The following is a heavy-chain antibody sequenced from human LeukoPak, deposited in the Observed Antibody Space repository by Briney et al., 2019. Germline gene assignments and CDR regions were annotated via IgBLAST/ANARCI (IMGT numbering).Heavy chain of an antibody. V-gene: IGHV3-30*18. CDR2: ISYDGSNK. J-gene: IGHJ4*02. D-gene: IGHD3-22*01. CDR1: GFTFSSYC. Sequence: GRSLRLSCAASGFTFSSYCMHWVRQAPGKGLEWVAVISYDGSNKYYADSVKGRFTISRDNSKNTLYLQMNSLRAEDTAVYYCAKEDYDSSGYYYYRFDYWGQGTLVTVSS. CDR3: AKEDYDSSGYYYYRFDY.